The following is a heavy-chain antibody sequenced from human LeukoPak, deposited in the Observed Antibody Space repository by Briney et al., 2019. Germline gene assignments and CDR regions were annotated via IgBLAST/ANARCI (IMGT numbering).Heavy chain of an antibody. CDR1: GFTFSSYG. CDR2: ITTGGDIT. Sequence: GGSLRLSCAASGFTFSSYGMTWVRQAPGKGLEWVSGITTGGDITYYADSVKGRFTVSRDNSKNTLYLRMNSLRAEDTAVYYCARPPSITLMVVSSWGQGTLVTVSS. J-gene: IGHJ5*02. V-gene: IGHV3-23*01. D-gene: IGHD3-22*01. CDR3: ARPPSITLMVVSS.